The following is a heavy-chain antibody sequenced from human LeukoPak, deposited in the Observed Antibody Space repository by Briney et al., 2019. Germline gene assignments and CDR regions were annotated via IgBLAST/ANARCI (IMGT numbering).Heavy chain of an antibody. CDR1: GGSISSSNW. CDR2: MYHSGST. J-gene: IGHJ4*01. Sequence: SETLSLTCAVSGGSISSSNWWSWVRQPPGKGLEWIGEMYHSGSTHYNRSLKSRVPRSVEKSKNQFTLKVRSVTAADAAVYQCARVTGYDWESSYDYWGHGTLVTASS. CDR3: ARVTGYDWESSYDY. V-gene: IGHV4-4*02. D-gene: IGHD5-12*01.